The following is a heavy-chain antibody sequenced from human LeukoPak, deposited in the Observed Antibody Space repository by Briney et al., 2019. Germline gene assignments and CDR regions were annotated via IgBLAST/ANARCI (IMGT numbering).Heavy chain of an antibody. CDR2: ISWNSGSI. CDR3: AKDSTAAAGGVFDY. CDR1: GSTFDDYA. D-gene: IGHD6-13*01. J-gene: IGHJ4*02. Sequence: PGRSLRLTCAASGSTFDDYAMHWVRQAPGKGLEWVSGISWNSGSIGYADSVKGRFTISRDNAKNSLYLQMNSLRAEDMALYYCAKDSTAAAGGVFDYWGQGTLVTVSS. V-gene: IGHV3-9*03.